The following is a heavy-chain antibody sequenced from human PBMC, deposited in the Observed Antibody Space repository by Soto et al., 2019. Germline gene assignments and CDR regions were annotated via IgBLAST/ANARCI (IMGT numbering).Heavy chain of an antibody. J-gene: IGHJ6*03. Sequence: ASVKVSCKASGGTFSSYAISWVRQAPGQGLEWMGGIIPIFGTANYAQKFQGRVTITADESTNTAYMELSSLRSGDTAVYYCATHDTRGFYYYMDVWGKGTTVTVSS. CDR3: ATHDTRGFYYYMDV. CDR1: GGTFSSYA. V-gene: IGHV1-69*13. CDR2: IIPIFGTA. D-gene: IGHD2-2*01.